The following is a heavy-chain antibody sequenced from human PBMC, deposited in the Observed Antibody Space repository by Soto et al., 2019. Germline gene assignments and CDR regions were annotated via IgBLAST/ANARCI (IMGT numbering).Heavy chain of an antibody. CDR3: ARLPAAMVATLYIYPLDRRETLTDVDV. V-gene: IGHV3-30*04. Sequence: QMQLVESGGGAVQPGRSLRLSCAASGFTFSYYPMHWVRQAPGKGLEWVAVISSDGSKKYYADSVKGRFTISRDNSKNTSSLQMNSLRGEDTAVYYCARLPAAMVATLYIYPLDRRETLTDVDVCGPGTTVTVSS. J-gene: IGHJ6*02. D-gene: IGHD5-18*01. CDR2: ISSDGSKK. CDR1: GFTFSYYP.